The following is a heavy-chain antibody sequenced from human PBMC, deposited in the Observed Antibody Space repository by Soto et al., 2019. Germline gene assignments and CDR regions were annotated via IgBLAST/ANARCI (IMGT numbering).Heavy chain of an antibody. CDR2: IYWDDYK. CDR1: GFSLSTSGVG. J-gene: IGHJ3*02. Sequence: QITLKESGPTLVKPTQTLTLTCTFSGFSLSTSGVGVGWIRQPPGKALEWLALIYWDDYKDYNPSLKSRLTITTDTSKTQVVLTMTNMDPVDTATYYCAPSDVVLVARHTFDIWGQGTMVTVSS. D-gene: IGHD2-8*02. V-gene: IGHV2-5*02. CDR3: APSDVVLVARHTFDI.